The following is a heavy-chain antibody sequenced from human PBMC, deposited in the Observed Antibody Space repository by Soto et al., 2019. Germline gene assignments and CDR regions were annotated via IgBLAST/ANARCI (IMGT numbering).Heavy chain of an antibody. D-gene: IGHD2-21*01. CDR2: IYPGDSDT. J-gene: IGHJ4*02. Sequence: XESLKVSWQCSGYSFSTSWIGWVLQMPGKGLEWMGIIYPGDSDTRYSPSFQGQVTISADKSISTAFLQWSSLKASDTATYYCARTTIAGIRGYFDYWGQGTLVTVSS. CDR1: GYSFSTSW. V-gene: IGHV5-51*01. CDR3: ARTTIAGIRGYFDY.